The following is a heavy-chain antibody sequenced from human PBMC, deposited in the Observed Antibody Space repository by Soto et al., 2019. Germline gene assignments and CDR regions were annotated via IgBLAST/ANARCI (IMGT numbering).Heavy chain of an antibody. D-gene: IGHD2-2*01. CDR3: ARPPPYHGRGVFNI. V-gene: IGHV4-59*01. J-gene: IGHJ3*02. CDR2: IYYSGST. Sequence: SSETLSLTCTVSGGSINSYYWNWIRQPPGKGLEWIGYIYYSGSTYYNPSLKSRVTISLDTSKNQFSLKLNSVTAADTAVYSCARPPPYHGRGVFNIGGQGKRDTVSS. CDR1: GGSINSYY.